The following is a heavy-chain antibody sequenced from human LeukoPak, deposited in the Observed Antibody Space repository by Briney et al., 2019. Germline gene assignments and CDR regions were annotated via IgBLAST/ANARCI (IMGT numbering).Heavy chain of an antibody. Sequence: ASVKVSCKASGYTFTSYYMHWVRQAPGQGLEWMGIVNPSGGSTSYAQKFQGRVTMTRDTSKSTVYMELSSLRSEDTAVYYCARVSGYYDILTGADYWGQGTLVTVSS. CDR2: VNPSGGST. J-gene: IGHJ4*02. CDR3: ARVSGYYDILTGADY. CDR1: GYTFTSYY. D-gene: IGHD3-9*01. V-gene: IGHV1-46*01.